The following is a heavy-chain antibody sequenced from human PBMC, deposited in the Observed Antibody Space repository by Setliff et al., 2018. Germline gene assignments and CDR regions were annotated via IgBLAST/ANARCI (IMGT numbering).Heavy chain of an antibody. J-gene: IGHJ4*02. CDR2: INTNTGNP. Sequence: ASVKVSCKASGYTFRSSAVTWMRQAPGQGLEYMGWINTNTGNPTYAQGFTGRFVFSLDTSVSTAYMELRSLRSDDTAVYFCARDRVLGSTWYELIASDFWGQGSLVTVSS. CDR3: ARDRVLGSTWYELIASDF. V-gene: IGHV7-4-1*02. D-gene: IGHD6-13*01. CDR1: GYTFRSSA.